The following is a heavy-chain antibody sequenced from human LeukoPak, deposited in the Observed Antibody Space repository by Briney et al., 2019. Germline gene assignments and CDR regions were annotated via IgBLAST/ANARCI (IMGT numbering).Heavy chain of an antibody. CDR1: EYTFTTYW. Sequence: GESLMISCKGSEYTFTTYWIGWVRQMPGKGLEWMGIIYPGDSDTRYSPSFRGQVTISADKYSSTAYLQWSSLKASDTAMYYCARHGMTYSNYGTLWGQGTLVTVSS. CDR3: ARHGMTYSNYGTL. D-gene: IGHD4-11*01. V-gene: IGHV5-51*01. CDR2: IYPGDSDT. J-gene: IGHJ4*02.